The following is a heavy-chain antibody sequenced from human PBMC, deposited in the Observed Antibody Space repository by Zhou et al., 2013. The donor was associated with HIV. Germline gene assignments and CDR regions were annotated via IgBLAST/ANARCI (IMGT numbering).Heavy chain of an antibody. CDR2: IIPIFGTA. J-gene: IGHJ3*02. D-gene: IGHD2-2*02. Sequence: QVQLVQSGAEVKKPGSSVKVSCKASGGTFSSYAISWVRQAPGQGLEWMGGIIPIFGTANYAQKFQGRVTITTDESTSTAYMELSSLRSEDTAVYYCARDRYCSSTSCYRGAFDIWGQGDNGHRLF. V-gene: IGHV1-69*05. CDR1: GGTFSSYA. CDR3: ARDRYCSSTSCYRGAFDI.